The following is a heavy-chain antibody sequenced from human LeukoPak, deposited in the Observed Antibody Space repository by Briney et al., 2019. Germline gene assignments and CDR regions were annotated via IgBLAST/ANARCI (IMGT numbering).Heavy chain of an antibody. J-gene: IGHJ5*02. CDR2: IIPILGIA. CDR3: ARDGGSGSYYTWNWFDP. D-gene: IGHD3-10*01. CDR1: GGTFISYA. Sequence: ASVRVSCKASGGTFISYAISWVRQAPGQGGEWMGRIIPILGIANYAQKFQGRGTITADKSTSTAYMELSSLRSEDTAVYYCARDGGSGSYYTWNWFDPRGQGTLVTVSS. V-gene: IGHV1-69*04.